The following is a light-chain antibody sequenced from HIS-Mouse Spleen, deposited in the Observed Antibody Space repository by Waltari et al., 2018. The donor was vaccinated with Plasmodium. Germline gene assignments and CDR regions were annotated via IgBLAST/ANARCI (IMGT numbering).Light chain of an antibody. V-gene: IGLV2-23*01. Sequence: QSALTQPASVSGSPGQSITISCTGTSSDVGSYNLFSWHQQHPGKAPKLMIYEGSKRPAGVSNLFSGSKSGNTASLTISGLQAEDEADYYCCSYAGSSTYVFGTGTKVTVL. J-gene: IGLJ1*01. CDR1: SSDVGSYNL. CDR2: EGS. CDR3: CSYAGSSTYV.